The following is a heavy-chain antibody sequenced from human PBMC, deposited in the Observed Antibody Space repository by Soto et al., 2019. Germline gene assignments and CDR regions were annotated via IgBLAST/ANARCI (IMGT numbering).Heavy chain of an antibody. CDR1: GGSVRAPDW. V-gene: IGHV4-4*02. Sequence: SETLSLTCTLSGGSVRAPDWWNWVRQSPDKGLEWIAEVHISGHSNYNPSLRSRVSVSIDSSKNQFYLNLNSVTAADTAIYYCARVRQGCSATNCYFDPWGQGTQVTVSS. J-gene: IGHJ5*01. D-gene: IGHD2-2*01. CDR3: ARVRQGCSATNCYFDP. CDR2: VHISGHS.